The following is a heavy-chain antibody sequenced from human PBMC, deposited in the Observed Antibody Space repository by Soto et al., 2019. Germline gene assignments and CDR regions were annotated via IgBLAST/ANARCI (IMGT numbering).Heavy chain of an antibody. CDR2: ISGSGGST. J-gene: IGHJ3*02. V-gene: IGHV3-23*01. CDR3: AKDSYYDFWSGYDAFDI. Sequence: EVQLLESGGGLVQPGGSLRLSCAASGFTFSSYAMSWVRQAPGKGLEWVSAISGSGGSTYYADSVEGRFTISRDNSKNTLYLQMNSLRAEDTAVYYCAKDSYYDFWSGYDAFDIWGQGTMVTVSS. D-gene: IGHD3-3*01. CDR1: GFTFSSYA.